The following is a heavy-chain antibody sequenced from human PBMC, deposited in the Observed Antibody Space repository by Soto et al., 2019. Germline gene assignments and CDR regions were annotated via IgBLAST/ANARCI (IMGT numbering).Heavy chain of an antibody. CDR1: GFTFSSYE. J-gene: IGHJ6*04. V-gene: IGHV3-48*03. D-gene: IGHD2-2*01. Sequence: PGGSLRLSCAASGFTFSSYEMNWVRQAPGKGLEWVSYISSSGSTIYYADSVKGRFTISRDNAKNSLYLQMNSLRVEDTAVYYCAREFTPQVRGYCSSTSGYPLFYYCYGMDGWGRGTKVTVSS. CDR2: ISSSGSTI. CDR3: AREFTPQVRGYCSSTSGYPLFYYCYGMDG.